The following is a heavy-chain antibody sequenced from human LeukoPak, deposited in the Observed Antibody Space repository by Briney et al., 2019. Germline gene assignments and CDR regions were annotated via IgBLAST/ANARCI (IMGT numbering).Heavy chain of an antibody. CDR2: ISNNGGSS. Sequence: GGSLRLSCSASGFTFSAYAMCWVRQAPGKGLEYVSGISNNGGSSFYADSVKGRFTISRDNSKNTLYLQMSSLRAEDTAVYYCVKITSVTGGDCWGQGTRLTVSS. CDR3: VKITSVTGGDC. D-gene: IGHD1-1*01. J-gene: IGHJ4*02. V-gene: IGHV3-64D*09. CDR1: GFTFSAYA.